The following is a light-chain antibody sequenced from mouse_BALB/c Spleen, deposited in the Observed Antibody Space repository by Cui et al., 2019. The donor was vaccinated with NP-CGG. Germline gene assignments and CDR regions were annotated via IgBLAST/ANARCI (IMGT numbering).Light chain of an antibody. Sequence: QAVVTQESALTTSPGETVTLTCRSSTGAVTTSNYANWVQEKPDHLFTGLIGGTNNRVPGGPARVSGYRIGDKAALTITGAQTEDEAIYFCSLWYSNHWVFGGGTKLTVL. CDR1: TGAVTTSNY. V-gene: IGLV1*01. CDR3: SLWYSNHWV. J-gene: IGLJ1*01. CDR2: GTN.